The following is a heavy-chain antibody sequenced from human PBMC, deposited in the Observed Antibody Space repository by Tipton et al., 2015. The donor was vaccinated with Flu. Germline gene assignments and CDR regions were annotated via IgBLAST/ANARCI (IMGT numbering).Heavy chain of an antibody. CDR1: TIFN. V-gene: IGHV3-30-3*01. J-gene: IGHJ3*01. D-gene: IGHD6-19*01. CDR3: VRAEYSSGWCDVFDV. Sequence: SLRLSCVTSTIFNAHWVRQAPGKGLEWVAAISHDGHSKYYADSVKGRFTISRDNSGNTLHLQMDSLRGDDTAVYYCVRAEYSSGWCDVFDVWGQATMVTVSS. CDR2: ISHDGHSK.